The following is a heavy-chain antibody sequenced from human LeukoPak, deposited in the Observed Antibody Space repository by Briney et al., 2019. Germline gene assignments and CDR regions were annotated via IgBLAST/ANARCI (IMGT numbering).Heavy chain of an antibody. D-gene: IGHD5-18*01. V-gene: IGHV4-31*02. J-gene: IGHJ5*02. CDR3: ARVDTTTGSPHWFDP. CDR1: GFTFSSYA. Sequence: LRLSCAASGFTFSSYAMSWVRQAPGKGLEWIGYIYYSGSTYYNPSLKSRVTISVDTSKNQFSLKLSSVTAADTAVYYCARVDTTTGSPHWFDPWGQGTLVTVSS. CDR2: IYYSGST.